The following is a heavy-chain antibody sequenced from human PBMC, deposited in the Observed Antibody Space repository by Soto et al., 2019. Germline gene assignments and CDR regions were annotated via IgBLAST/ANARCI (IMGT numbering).Heavy chain of an antibody. CDR3: ARGVLRFLQWFAP. J-gene: IGHJ5*02. Sequence: SETLSLTCTVSGASVNSENYYWSWIRHPPGKGLEWIGYVYYSVSTNYNLSLKSRATISLDTYKNQFSMKMTSITSADTAFYYRARGVLRFLQWFAPWGQGTRVIVAS. CDR1: GASVNSENYY. CDR2: VYYSVST. V-gene: IGHV4-61*01. D-gene: IGHD3-3*01.